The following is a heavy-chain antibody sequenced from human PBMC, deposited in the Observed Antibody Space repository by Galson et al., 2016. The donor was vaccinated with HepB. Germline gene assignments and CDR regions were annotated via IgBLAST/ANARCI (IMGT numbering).Heavy chain of an antibody. Sequence: QSGAEVKKPGESLKISCKGSGYSFTSYWIGWVRQMPGKGLEWMGIIYPGDSDSRYSPSFQGQVTFSAVKSISTAFLQWTSLKASDTAMYYCARLMRYRSSAFDYWGQGTLVTVSS. D-gene: IGHD6-6*01. CDR3: ARLMRYRSSAFDY. CDR2: IYPGDSDS. J-gene: IGHJ4*02. CDR1: GYSFTSYW. V-gene: IGHV5-51*01.